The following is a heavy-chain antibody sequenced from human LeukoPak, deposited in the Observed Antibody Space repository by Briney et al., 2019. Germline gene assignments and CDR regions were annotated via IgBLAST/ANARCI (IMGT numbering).Heavy chain of an antibody. V-gene: IGHV4-30-2*01. J-gene: IGHJ1*01. D-gene: IGHD3-10*01. CDR2: IYHSGST. CDR3: ARGKEVSWVGEKAVQH. Sequence: SETLSLTCTVSGGSISSGGYYWSWIRQPPGKGLEWIGYIYHSGSTYYNPSLKSRVTISVDRSKNQFSLKLSSVTAADTAVYYCARGKEVSWVGEKAVQHWGQGTLVTVSS. CDR1: GGSISSGGYY.